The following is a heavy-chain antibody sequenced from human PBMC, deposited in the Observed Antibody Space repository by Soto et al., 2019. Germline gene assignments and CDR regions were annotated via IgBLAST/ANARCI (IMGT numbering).Heavy chain of an antibody. Sequence: QVQLVESGGGVVQPGRSLRLSCAASGFTFRNYGMHGVRQAPGKGLEWVALIWYDGSNKFYTDSVKGQFTISRDKSKSTLHLQINSLRAEDTAVYYCTRYVSSRYFDLWGRGSLVTVSS. CDR3: TRYVSSRYFDL. CDR2: IWYDGSNK. V-gene: IGHV3-33*01. J-gene: IGHJ2*01. CDR1: GFTFRNYG. D-gene: IGHD3-10*02.